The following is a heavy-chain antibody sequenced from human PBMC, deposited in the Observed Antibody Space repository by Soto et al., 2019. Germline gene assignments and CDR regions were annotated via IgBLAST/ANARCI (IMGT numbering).Heavy chain of an antibody. Sequence: GGSLRLSCAASGFTFSDYYMSWIHQAPGKGLEWVSYISSSGSTIYYADSVKGRFTISRDNAKNSLYLQMNSLRAEDTAVYYCARGGPCGGDCYSGDAFDIWGQGTMVTVSS. CDR2: ISSSGSTI. V-gene: IGHV3-11*01. D-gene: IGHD2-21*02. J-gene: IGHJ3*02. CDR1: GFTFSDYY. CDR3: ARGGPCGGDCYSGDAFDI.